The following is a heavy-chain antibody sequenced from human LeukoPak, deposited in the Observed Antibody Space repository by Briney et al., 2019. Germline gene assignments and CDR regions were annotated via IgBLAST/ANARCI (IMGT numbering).Heavy chain of an antibody. CDR1: GFTFSNYW. V-gene: IGHV3-7*01. J-gene: IGHJ6*03. CDR2: IKEDGSEK. Sequence: GGSLRLSCAASGFTFSNYWMNWVRQAPGKGLERVANIKEDGSEKYSVDSVKGRFTISRDNAKSSLYLQMNSLRAEDTAVYFCVREGSPYYLYQYMDVWGKGITVTVSS. CDR3: VREGSPYYLYQYMDV.